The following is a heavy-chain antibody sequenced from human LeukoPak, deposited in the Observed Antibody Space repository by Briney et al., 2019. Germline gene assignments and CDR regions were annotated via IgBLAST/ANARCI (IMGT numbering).Heavy chain of an antibody. J-gene: IGHJ1*01. Sequence: PGGSLRLSCAASGFTFSSYAMSWVRQAPGKGLEWVSAISGSGGSTYYADSVKGRFTISRDNSKNTLYLQMNSLRAEDTAVYYCAKASIVGATTEALYFQHWGQGTLVTVSS. D-gene: IGHD1-26*01. CDR1: GFTFSSYA. CDR2: ISGSGGST. V-gene: IGHV3-23*01. CDR3: AKASIVGATTEALYFQH.